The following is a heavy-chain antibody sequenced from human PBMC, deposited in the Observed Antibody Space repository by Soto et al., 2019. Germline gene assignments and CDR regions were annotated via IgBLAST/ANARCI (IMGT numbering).Heavy chain of an antibody. CDR1: GFTFSSYA. D-gene: IGHD3-10*01. CDR2: ISYDGSNK. J-gene: IGHJ4*02. CDR3: AKGITMVRENGIDY. V-gene: IGHV3-30-3*01. Sequence: GGSLRLSCAASGFTFSSYAMHWVRQAPGKGLEWVAVISYDGSNKYYADSVKGRFTISRDNSKNTLYLQMNSLRAEDTAVYYCAKGITMVRENGIDYWGQGTLVTVSS.